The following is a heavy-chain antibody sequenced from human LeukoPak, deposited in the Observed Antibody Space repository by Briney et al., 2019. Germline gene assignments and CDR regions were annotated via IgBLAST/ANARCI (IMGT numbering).Heavy chain of an antibody. Sequence: SETLSLTCTVSGGSISSYYWSWIRQPPGKGLEWIGYIYYSGSTNYNPSLKSRVTISVDTPKNQFSLKLSSVTAAVTAVYYCARTYCGGDCTYWYFDLWGRGTLVTVSS. J-gene: IGHJ2*01. CDR1: GGSISSYY. CDR3: ARTYCGGDCTYWYFDL. CDR2: IYYSGST. D-gene: IGHD2-21*02. V-gene: IGHV4-59*01.